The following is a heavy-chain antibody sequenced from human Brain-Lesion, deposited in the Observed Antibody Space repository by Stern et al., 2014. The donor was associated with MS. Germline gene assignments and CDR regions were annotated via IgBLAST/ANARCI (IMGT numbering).Heavy chain of an antibody. CDR2: IIPFLNTT. J-gene: IGHJ4*02. CDR1: GGTFTTHP. CDR3: ASSVVASGH. Sequence: VQLVESGAEVKKPGSSVKVSCKASGGTFTTHPITWWRQAPGQGLEWMGGIIPFLNTTTYAQNFQGRTTITADKSTGTTYMEISSLRSDDTAVYYCASSVVASGHWGQGTLVIVS. D-gene: IGHD2-21*01. V-gene: IGHV1-69*06.